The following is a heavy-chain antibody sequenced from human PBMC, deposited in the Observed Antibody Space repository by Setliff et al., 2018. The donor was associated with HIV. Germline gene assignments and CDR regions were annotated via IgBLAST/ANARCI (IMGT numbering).Heavy chain of an antibody. D-gene: IGHD1-26*01. V-gene: IGHV1-2*06. CDR2: INPNSGGT. CDR3: AKQGYSDSLYAFDV. J-gene: IGHJ3*01. CDR1: GYTFTGYY. Sequence: ASVKVSCKASGYTFTGYYMHWVRQAPGQGLEWMGRINPNSGGTNYAQKFQGRVTITRDTSMSTVYMALTGLTSDDTAVYYCAKQGYSDSLYAFDVWGQGTMVTVSS.